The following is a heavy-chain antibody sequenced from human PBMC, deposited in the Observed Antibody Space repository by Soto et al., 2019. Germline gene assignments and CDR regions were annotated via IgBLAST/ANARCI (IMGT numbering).Heavy chain of an antibody. CDR1: GFSISTSGVG. CDR3: ARYFYESSDYSPWDYGMDV. V-gene: IGHV2-5*02. J-gene: IGHJ6*02. D-gene: IGHD3-22*01. Sequence: QITLKESGPTLMKPAQTLTLTCTLSGFSISTSGVGVGWIRQTPEKALEWLALFYWEDDKRYRPSLKSRLTITKDTSKNQVVLTMTNMDPVDTATYYCARYFYESSDYSPWDYGMDVWGQGTTVTVSS. CDR2: FYWEDDK.